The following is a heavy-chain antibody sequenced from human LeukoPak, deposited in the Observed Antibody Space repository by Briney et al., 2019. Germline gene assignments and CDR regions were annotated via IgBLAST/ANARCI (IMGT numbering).Heavy chain of an antibody. D-gene: IGHD5-18*01. J-gene: IGHJ4*02. CDR1: GFTFSSYE. V-gene: IGHV3-48*03. Sequence: GGSLRLSCAASGFTFSSYEMNWVRQAPGKGLEWVSYISSSGSTIYYADSVKGRFTISRDNAKNSLYLQMNSLRTEDTAVYYCARDKGYSYGREDYWGQGTLVTVSS. CDR3: ARDKGYSYGREDY. CDR2: ISSSGSTI.